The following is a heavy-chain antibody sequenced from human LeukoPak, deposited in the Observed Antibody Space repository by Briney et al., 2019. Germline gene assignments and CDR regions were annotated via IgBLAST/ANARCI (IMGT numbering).Heavy chain of an antibody. D-gene: IGHD2-15*01. Sequence: PGGSLRLSCAASGFTFSSFDVNWVRQAPGKGLEWVSYISSNGGLIYYADSVKGRFTISRDNTKNSLYLQMNSLRAEDTAVYYCAGEWGYFFDPWGQGTLVTVSS. V-gene: IGHV3-48*03. CDR3: AGEWGYFFDP. J-gene: IGHJ5*02. CDR1: GFTFSSFD. CDR2: ISSNGGLI.